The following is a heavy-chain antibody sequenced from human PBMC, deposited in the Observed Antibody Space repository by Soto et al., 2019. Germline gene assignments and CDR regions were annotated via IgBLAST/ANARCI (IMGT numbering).Heavy chain of an antibody. Sequence: EVQLLESGGGLVQPGGSLRLSCAASGFTFSSYAMSWVRQAPGKGLEWVSAISGSGGSTYYADSVKGRFTISRDNSKNTLYLQMNSLRAEDTAVYYCAKAAWGVATIRGGWYFDLWGRGTLVTVSS. V-gene: IGHV3-23*01. CDR1: GFTFSSYA. CDR3: AKAAWGVATIRGGWYFDL. D-gene: IGHD5-12*01. J-gene: IGHJ2*01. CDR2: ISGSGGST.